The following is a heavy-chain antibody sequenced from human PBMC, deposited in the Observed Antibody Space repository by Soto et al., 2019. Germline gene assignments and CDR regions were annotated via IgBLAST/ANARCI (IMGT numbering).Heavy chain of an antibody. Sequence: ASVKVSCKASGYTFTSYGISWVRQAPGQGLEWMGWISAYNGNTNYAQKLQGRVTMTTDTSTSTAYMELRSLRSDDTAVYYCARFKNTIFGVVNDPDYWGQGILVTVSS. CDR2: ISAYNGNT. J-gene: IGHJ4*02. D-gene: IGHD3-3*01. CDR3: ARFKNTIFGVVNDPDY. V-gene: IGHV1-18*04. CDR1: GYTFTSYG.